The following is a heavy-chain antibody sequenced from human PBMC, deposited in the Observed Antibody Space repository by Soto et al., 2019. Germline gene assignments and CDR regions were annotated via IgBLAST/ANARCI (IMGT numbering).Heavy chain of an antibody. V-gene: IGHV3-21*01. Sequence: EVQLVESGGGLVKPGGSLRLSCAASGFTFSNFRMNWVRQAPGKGLQWVSSISGSSGFTYYADSVKGRFTISRDNAKNSLYLQMSSLRVEDTAVYYCARGGGSSWSHFDSWGQGTLVTVYS. J-gene: IGHJ4*02. D-gene: IGHD6-13*01. CDR2: ISGSSGFT. CDR1: GFTFSNFR. CDR3: ARGGGSSWSHFDS.